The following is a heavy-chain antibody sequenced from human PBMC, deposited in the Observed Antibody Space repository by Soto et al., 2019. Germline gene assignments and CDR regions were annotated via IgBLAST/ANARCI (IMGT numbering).Heavy chain of an antibody. J-gene: IGHJ4*02. V-gene: IGHV4-59*12. CDR2: IYFTGST. CDR3: ASQETMIGSNDFDF. Sequence: SEIMSLTCTVSGGSSSNYYCSWIRQPPGRGREWIGYIYFTGSTNYNPSLKSRVTISVDTSKTQFSLKLSSVTPADTAVYYYASQETMIGSNDFDFWGQGTLVTVSS. D-gene: IGHD3-22*01. CDR1: GGSSSNYY.